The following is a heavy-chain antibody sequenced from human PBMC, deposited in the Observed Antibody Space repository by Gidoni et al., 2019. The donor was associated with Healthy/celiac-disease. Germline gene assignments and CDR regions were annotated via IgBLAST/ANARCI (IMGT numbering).Heavy chain of an antibody. J-gene: IGHJ3*02. CDR2: IYSGGST. V-gene: IGHV3-66*02. CDR1: GFTVSSNY. CDR3: ARDGGYSYEPDAFDI. D-gene: IGHD5-18*01. Sequence: EVQLVESGGGLVQPGGSLRLSCAASGFTVSSNYMSWVRQAPGKGLEWFSVIYSGGSTYYADSVKGRFTISRDNSKNTLYLQMNSLRAEDTAVYYCARDGGYSYEPDAFDIWGQGTMVTVSS.